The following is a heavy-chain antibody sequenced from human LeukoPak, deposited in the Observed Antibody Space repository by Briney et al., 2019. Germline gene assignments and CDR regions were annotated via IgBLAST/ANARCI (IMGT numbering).Heavy chain of an antibody. CDR2: IRYDASDK. Sequence: GGSLRLSCAASGFNLRSYGMPWVRQAPGKGLEWVAFIRYDASDKYYADSVKGRFTISRDNSKNTVYLQMDSLGAEDAAVYYCAKTTSYSGYGFDYWGQGTLVTVSS. CDR1: GFNLRSYG. J-gene: IGHJ4*02. CDR3: AKTTSYSGYGFDY. V-gene: IGHV3-30*02. D-gene: IGHD5-12*01.